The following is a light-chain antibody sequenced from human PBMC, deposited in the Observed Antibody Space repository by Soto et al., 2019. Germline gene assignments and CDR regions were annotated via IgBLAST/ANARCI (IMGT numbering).Light chain of an antibody. J-gene: IGLJ2*01. CDR1: SGSVSTSYY. Sequence: QTVVTQEPSFSVSPGGTVTLTSGLSSGSVSTSYYPSWYQQTPGQAPRTLIYTTNTRPSGVPDRFTGSILGNKAALAITGDQSDDEADYYSVLFVGSGIVVFGGGTKLTVL. CDR3: VLFVGSGIVV. V-gene: IGLV8-61*01. CDR2: TTN.